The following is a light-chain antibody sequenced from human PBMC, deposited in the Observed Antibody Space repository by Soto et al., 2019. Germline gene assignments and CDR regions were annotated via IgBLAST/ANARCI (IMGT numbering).Light chain of an antibody. CDR3: QQRRNWPPIT. V-gene: IGKV3-11*01. Sequence: EIVLTQSPATLSLSPGERATLSCRASQSVSTYLAWYQQKPGKAPRLLIYDASIRATGIPARFIGSGSGTDLTLTISSLEPEDFAVYYCQQRRNWPPITFGQGTRLEIK. CDR2: DAS. J-gene: IGKJ5*01. CDR1: QSVSTY.